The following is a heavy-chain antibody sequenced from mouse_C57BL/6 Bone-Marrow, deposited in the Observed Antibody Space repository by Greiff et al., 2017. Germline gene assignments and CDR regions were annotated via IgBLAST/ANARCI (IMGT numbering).Heavy chain of an antibody. CDR3: ARDGWRFAY. CDR2: ISDGGIYT. V-gene: IGHV5-4*01. Sequence: EVKLMESGGGLVKPGGSLTLSCAASGFTFSSYALSWVRQTPEKRLEWVATISDGGIYTYYPDNVKGRFTISRDNAKNNLYLQMSHLKSEDTAMYYWARDGWRFAYWGQGTLVTVSA. J-gene: IGHJ3*01. CDR1: GFTFSSYA. D-gene: IGHD2-3*01.